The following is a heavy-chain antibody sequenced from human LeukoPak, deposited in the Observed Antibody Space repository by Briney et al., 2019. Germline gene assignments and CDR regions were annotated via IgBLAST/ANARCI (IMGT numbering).Heavy chain of an antibody. Sequence: GGSLRLSCGASGFTLSTYWMTWVRQAPGKGLEWVANIKEDGSEKNHVDSLKGRFTISRDNAKNSVYLQMNSLRAEDTAVYYCAREIRGYCSGGSCYYFDYWGQGTLVTVSS. V-gene: IGHV3-7*01. CDR1: GFTLSTYW. J-gene: IGHJ4*02. CDR2: IKEDGSEK. D-gene: IGHD2-15*01. CDR3: AREIRGYCSGGSCYYFDY.